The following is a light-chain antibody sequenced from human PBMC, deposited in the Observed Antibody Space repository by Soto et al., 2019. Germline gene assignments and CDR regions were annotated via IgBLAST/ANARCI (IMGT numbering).Light chain of an antibody. CDR1: QSVSSY. V-gene: IGKV3-11*01. CDR2: DAS. Sequence: ETVLTQSPATLSLSPGERATLSCRASQSVSSYFAWYQQKPGQAPRLLIYDASNRATGIPARFSGSGSGTDFTLTISSLEPEDFAVYYCQQRSNWPITFCQGTLLEIK. CDR3: QQRSNWPIT. J-gene: IGKJ5*01.